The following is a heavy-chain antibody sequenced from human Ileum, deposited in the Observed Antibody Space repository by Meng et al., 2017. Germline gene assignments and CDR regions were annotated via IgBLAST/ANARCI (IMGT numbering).Heavy chain of an antibody. V-gene: IGHV4-59*01. CDR3: ATNNGRDVYSFDY. CDR1: GGSFSSYY. Sequence: SETLSLTCTVSGGSFSSYYWCCLRQSPGKGLEWIAYVYYSGARHYSPSLKSRVTISLDTSKNQVSLRLTSVTAADTAVYYCATNNGRDVYSFDYWGQGTVVTVSS. CDR2: VYYSGAR. J-gene: IGHJ4*02. D-gene: IGHD1/OR15-1a*01.